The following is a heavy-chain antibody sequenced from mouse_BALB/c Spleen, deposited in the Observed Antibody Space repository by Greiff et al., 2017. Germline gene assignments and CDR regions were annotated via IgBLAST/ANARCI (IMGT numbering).Heavy chain of an antibody. J-gene: IGHJ2*01. D-gene: IGHD1-1*01. V-gene: IGHV14-4*02. CDR1: GFNIKDYY. Sequence: VQLQQSGAELVRSGASVKLSCTASGFNIKDYYMHWVKQRPEQGLEWIGWIDPENGDTEYAPKFQGKATMTADTSSNTAYLQLSSLTSEDTAVYYCARSAYYYGSDYWGQGTTLTVSS. CDR2: IDPENGDT. CDR3: ARSAYYYGSDY.